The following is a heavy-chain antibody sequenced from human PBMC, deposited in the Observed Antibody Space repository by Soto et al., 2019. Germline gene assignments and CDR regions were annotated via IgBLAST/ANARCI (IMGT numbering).Heavy chain of an antibody. J-gene: IGHJ4*02. Sequence: TSETLSLTCTVSGGSISSYYWSWIRQPPGKGLEWIGYIYYSGSTNYNPSLKSRVTISVDTSKNQFSLKLSSVTAADTAVYYCARSPITVTTALDFDYWGQGTLVTVSS. D-gene: IGHD4-17*01. CDR1: GGSISSYY. V-gene: IGHV4-59*01. CDR2: IYYSGST. CDR3: ARSPITVTTALDFDY.